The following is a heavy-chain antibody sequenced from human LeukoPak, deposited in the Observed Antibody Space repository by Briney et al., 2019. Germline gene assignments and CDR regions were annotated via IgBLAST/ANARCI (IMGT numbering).Heavy chain of an antibody. CDR2: INSDGSST. Sequence: GGSLRLFCAASGFTFSSYWMHWVRQAPGKGLVWVSRINSDGSSTSYADSVKGRFTISRDNAKNTLYLQMNSLRAEDTAVYYCARESYYYDSSGYFDYWGQGTLVTVSS. J-gene: IGHJ4*02. V-gene: IGHV3-74*01. D-gene: IGHD3-22*01. CDR3: ARESYYYDSSGYFDY. CDR1: GFTFSSYW.